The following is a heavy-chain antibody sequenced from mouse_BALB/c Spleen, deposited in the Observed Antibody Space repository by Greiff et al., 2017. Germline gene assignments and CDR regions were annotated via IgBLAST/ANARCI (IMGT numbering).Heavy chain of an antibody. CDR1: GYAFTNYL. D-gene: IGHD2-10*02. J-gene: IGHJ3*01. CDR3: VYGNPFAY. Sequence: VKLMESGAELVRPGTSVKVSCKASGYAFTNYLIEWVKQRPGQGLEWIGVINPGSGGTNYNEKFKGKATLTADKSSSTAYMQLSSLTSDDSAVYFCVYGNPFAYWGQGTLVTVSA. V-gene: IGHV1-54*01. CDR2: INPGSGGT.